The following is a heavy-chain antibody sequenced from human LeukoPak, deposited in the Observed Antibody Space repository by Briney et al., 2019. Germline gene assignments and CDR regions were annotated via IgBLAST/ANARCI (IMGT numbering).Heavy chain of an antibody. Sequence: PSETLSLTCAVYGGSFSGYYWSWIRQPPGKGLEWIGEINHSGSTNYNPSLKSRVTISVDTSKNQFSLKLSSVTAADTAVYYCARGTIIAGPDYWGQGTLVTVSS. J-gene: IGHJ4*02. D-gene: IGHD3-22*01. CDR2: INHSGST. CDR1: GGSFSGYY. V-gene: IGHV4-34*01. CDR3: ARGTIIAGPDY.